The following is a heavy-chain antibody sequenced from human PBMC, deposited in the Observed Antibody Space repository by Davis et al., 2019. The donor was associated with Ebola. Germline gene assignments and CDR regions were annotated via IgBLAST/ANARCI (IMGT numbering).Heavy chain of an antibody. D-gene: IGHD3-10*01. CDR2: IYYSGST. Sequence: PSETLSLTCTVSGGSISSGDYYWSWIRQPPGKGLEWIGYIYYSGSTYYNPSLKSRVTISVDTSKNQFSLKLSSVTAADTAVYYCARDQDGSGPFDYWGQGTLVTVSS. CDR3: ARDQDGSGPFDY. CDR1: GGSISSGDYY. V-gene: IGHV4-30-4*02. J-gene: IGHJ4*02.